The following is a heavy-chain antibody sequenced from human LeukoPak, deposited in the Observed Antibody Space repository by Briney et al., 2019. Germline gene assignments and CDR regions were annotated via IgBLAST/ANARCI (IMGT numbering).Heavy chain of an antibody. Sequence: ASVKVSCKASGYTFTSYGISWVRQAPGQGLEWMGWISAYNGNTNCAQKLQGRVTMTTDTSTSTAYMELRSLRSDDTAVYYCARSARDTALNRYSWFDPWGQGTLVTVSS. CDR2: ISAYNGNT. J-gene: IGHJ5*02. V-gene: IGHV1-18*01. D-gene: IGHD6-6*01. CDR3: ARSARDTALNRYSWFDP. CDR1: GYTFTSYG.